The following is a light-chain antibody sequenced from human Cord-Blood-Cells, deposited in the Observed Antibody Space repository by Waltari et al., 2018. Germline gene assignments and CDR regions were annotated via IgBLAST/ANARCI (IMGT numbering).Light chain of an antibody. Sequence: QSALTQPASVSGSPGQSITISCTGTSSDIGGSNLVSWYQQHPGKAPKLMIYEGSKRPSGVYNRFSGSKAGNTASLTISGLQAEDEADYYCCSYAGSSTWVFGGGTKLTVL. CDR1: SSDIGGSNL. CDR3: CSYAGSSTWV. V-gene: IGLV2-23*01. J-gene: IGLJ3*02. CDR2: EGS.